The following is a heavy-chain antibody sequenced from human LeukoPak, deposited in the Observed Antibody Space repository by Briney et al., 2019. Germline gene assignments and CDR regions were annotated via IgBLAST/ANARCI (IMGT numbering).Heavy chain of an antibody. CDR3: ARLREITFGGVIGIGY. CDR1: GFTFDDYA. V-gene: IGHV3-20*04. Sequence: PGRSLRLSCAASGFTFDDYAMHWVRQAPGKGLEWVSGINWNGGSTGYADSVKGRFTISRDNAKNSLYLQMNSLRAEDTAVYYCARLREITFGGVIGIGYWGQGTLVTVSS. D-gene: IGHD3-16*02. J-gene: IGHJ4*02. CDR2: INWNGGST.